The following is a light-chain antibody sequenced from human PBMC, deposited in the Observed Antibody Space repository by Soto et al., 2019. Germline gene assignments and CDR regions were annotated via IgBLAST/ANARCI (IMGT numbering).Light chain of an antibody. CDR3: QQRATWPPGFT. Sequence: EIVLTQSPATLSLSPGERATLSCRASQSVSRYLAWYQQKPGQAPRLLIYDASNRATGIPDRFSGSGSGTDVTLTISSLEPDDFAVYFCQQRATWPPGFTFGPGTKVDFK. V-gene: IGKV3-11*01. J-gene: IGKJ3*01. CDR2: DAS. CDR1: QSVSRY.